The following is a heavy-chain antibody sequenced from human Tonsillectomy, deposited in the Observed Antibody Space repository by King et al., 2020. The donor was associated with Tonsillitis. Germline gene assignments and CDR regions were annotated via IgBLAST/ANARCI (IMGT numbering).Heavy chain of an antibody. CDR1: GYTYRSYT. J-gene: IGHJ4*01. V-gene: IGHV3-48*04. CDR3: AREGERKLTGDPHYFDH. CDR2: ISSTGTTI. D-gene: IGHD7-27*01. Sequence: VQLVESGGGLVQPGGSLRLSCTASGYTYRSYTMNWVRQAPGKGLEWVSYISSTGTTIYYADSVKGRFTISRDNAKNSLFLQMNSLRGEDTAVYYCAREGERKLTGDPHYFDHW.